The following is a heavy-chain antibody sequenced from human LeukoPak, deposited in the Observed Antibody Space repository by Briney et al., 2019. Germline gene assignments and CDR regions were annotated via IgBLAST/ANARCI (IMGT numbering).Heavy chain of an antibody. CDR1: GFTFSDYY. CDR3: ARVTYGSGSYYNDYYYYYYMDV. Sequence: TGGSLRLSCAASGFTFSDYYMSWIRQAPGKGLEWVSYISSSGSTIYYADSVKGRFTISRDNAKNSLYLQMNSLRAEDTAVYYCARVTYGSGSYYNDYYYYYYMDVWGKGTTVTVSS. CDR2: ISSSGSTI. V-gene: IGHV3-11*01. D-gene: IGHD3-10*01. J-gene: IGHJ6*03.